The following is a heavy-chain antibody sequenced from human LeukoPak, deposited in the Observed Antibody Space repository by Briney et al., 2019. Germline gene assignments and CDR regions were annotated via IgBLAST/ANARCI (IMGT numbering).Heavy chain of an antibody. J-gene: IGHJ4*02. Sequence: SETLSLTCTVSGGSISSYYWSWIRQSPGEGLEWIGYIYYSGSTNYNPSLESRVTISLDTAKNQFSLKLTSVTAADTAVYYCARHLYSSGWFPLDYWGQGTLVTVSS. D-gene: IGHD6-19*01. V-gene: IGHV4-59*08. CDR1: GGSISSYY. CDR3: ARHLYSSGWFPLDY. CDR2: IYYSGST.